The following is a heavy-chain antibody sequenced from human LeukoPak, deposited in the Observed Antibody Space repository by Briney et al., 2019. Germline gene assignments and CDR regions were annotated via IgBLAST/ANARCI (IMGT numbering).Heavy chain of an antibody. CDR3: AKSRERRSVY. CDR2: ISGSGGST. Sequence: GGSLRLSCAASGFTFSSYAMSWVRQAPGKGLEWVSAISGSGGSTYYADSVKGRITIYRDNSKNTLYLKMNSLRAEDTDLYYCAKSRERRSVYWGQGTLVTVSS. D-gene: IGHD1-1*01. V-gene: IGHV3-23*01. J-gene: IGHJ4*02. CDR1: GFTFSSYA.